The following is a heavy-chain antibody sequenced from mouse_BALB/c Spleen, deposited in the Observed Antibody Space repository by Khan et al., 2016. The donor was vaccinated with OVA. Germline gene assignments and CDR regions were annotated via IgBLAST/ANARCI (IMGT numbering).Heavy chain of an antibody. J-gene: IGHJ2*01. CDR2: INPSTAYT. CDR1: GYTFINYW. CDR3: ARRGLQCAFDY. V-gene: IGHV1-7*01. D-gene: IGHD6-1*01. Sequence: VQLQQSGAELAKPGASVKMSCKASGYTFINYWILWVKQRPGQGLEWIGDINPSTAYTNYNQNFKDKATLTADTSSSTAYMQLSSLTSEDSAVYYCARRGLQCAFDYWGQGTTVTVSS.